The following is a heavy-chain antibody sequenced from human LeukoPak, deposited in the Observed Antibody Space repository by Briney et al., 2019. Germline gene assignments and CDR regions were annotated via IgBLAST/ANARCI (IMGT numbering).Heavy chain of an antibody. CDR1: GGSISSGGYY. V-gene: IGHV4-31*03. CDR3: ARDRLRARWFDP. J-gene: IGHJ5*02. D-gene: IGHD4-17*01. CDR2: IYYSGST. Sequence: PSETLSLTCTVSGGSISSGGYYWNWIRQHPGKGLEWIGYIYYSGSTYYNPSLKSRVTISVDTSKNQFSLKLSSVTAADTAVYYCARDRLRARWFDPWGQGTLVTVSS.